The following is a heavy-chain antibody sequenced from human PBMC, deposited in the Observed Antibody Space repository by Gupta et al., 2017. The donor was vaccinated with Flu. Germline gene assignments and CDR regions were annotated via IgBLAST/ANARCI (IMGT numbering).Heavy chain of an antibody. CDR3: ARGYYGRGDY. Sequence: QLQLQECGPGLVKPPQTLSLTRSVSVASISGSTYCWSWIRQPAGKGLEWIARVYSSGSTNYNPSLTSRVPISLDTSKNQFSLKLSSVTAADTARYYCARGYYGRGDYWGQGSLVTVSS. J-gene: IGHJ4*02. CDR2: VYSSGST. D-gene: IGHD3-22*01. CDR1: VASISGSTYC. V-gene: IGHV4-61*02.